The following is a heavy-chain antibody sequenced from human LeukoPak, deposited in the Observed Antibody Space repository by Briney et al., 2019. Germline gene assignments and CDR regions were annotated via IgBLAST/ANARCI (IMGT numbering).Heavy chain of an antibody. CDR1: GGSISSSSW. J-gene: IGHJ4*02. CDR3: ARGVRGYDSSAYYDY. CDR2: IYHSGST. Sequence: SETLSLTCAVSGGSISSSSWWSWVRQPPGKGLEWIGEIYHSGSTNYNPSLKSRVTISVDKSKNQFSLKLSSVTAADTAVYYCARGVRGYDSSAYYDYWGQGTLVTVPS. D-gene: IGHD3-22*01. V-gene: IGHV4-4*02.